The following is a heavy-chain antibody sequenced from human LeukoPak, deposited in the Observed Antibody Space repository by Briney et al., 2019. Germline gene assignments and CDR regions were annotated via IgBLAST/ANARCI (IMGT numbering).Heavy chain of an antibody. CDR2: LSEDGSKK. Sequence: GGSLRLSCGASGFSFNNYWMRWGRQAPGKGLEWVADLSEDGSKKNYVDSVKGRFTISRDNAKNSLYLQMNSLRAEDTAVYYCTRGLAYSFDIWGQGTMVTVSS. CDR1: GFSFNNYW. J-gene: IGHJ3*02. D-gene: IGHD3-10*01. CDR3: TRGLAYSFDI. V-gene: IGHV3-7*01.